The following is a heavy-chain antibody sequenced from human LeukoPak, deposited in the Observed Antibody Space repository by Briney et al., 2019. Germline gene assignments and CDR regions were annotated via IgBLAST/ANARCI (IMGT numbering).Heavy chain of an antibody. Sequence: PGGSLRLSCAASGFTFSSYGMHWVRQAPGKGLEWVAFIRYDGSNKYYADSVKGRFTISRDNSKNTLYLQMNSLRAEDTAVYYCAKGPYYYGSGSYSTFDYWGQGTLVTVSS. CDR2: IRYDGSNK. J-gene: IGHJ4*02. CDR3: AKGPYYYGSGSYSTFDY. V-gene: IGHV3-30*02. CDR1: GFTFSSYG. D-gene: IGHD3-10*01.